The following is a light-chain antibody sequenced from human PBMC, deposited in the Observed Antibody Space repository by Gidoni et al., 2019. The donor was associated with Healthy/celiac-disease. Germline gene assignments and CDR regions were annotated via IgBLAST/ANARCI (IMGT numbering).Light chain of an antibody. CDR2: YDS. J-gene: IGLJ2*01. CDR3: QVWDSSSDHPVV. V-gene: IGLV3-21*04. Sequence: SYVLTQPPSVSVAQGKTARINCGGNNIGSKSVHWYQQKPGQAPVLVIYYDSDRPSGIPERFSGSNSGNTATLTISRVEAGDEADYYCQVWDSSSDHPVVFGGGTKLTVL. CDR1: NIGSKS.